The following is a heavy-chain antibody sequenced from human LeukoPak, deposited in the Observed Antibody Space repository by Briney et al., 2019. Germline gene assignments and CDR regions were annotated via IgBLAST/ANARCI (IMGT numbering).Heavy chain of an antibody. Sequence: GGSLRLSCATSGFIFSTYALSWVRQAPGEGLEWASSISGSGGSTYHADSVRGRFTISRDSSKNTLYLQMNSLRAEDTAIYYCARVIRAAPGKGYFDYWGQGTLVSVSS. CDR3: ARVIRAAPGKGYFDY. D-gene: IGHD6-13*01. V-gene: IGHV3-23*01. J-gene: IGHJ4*02. CDR2: ISGSGGST. CDR1: GFIFSTYA.